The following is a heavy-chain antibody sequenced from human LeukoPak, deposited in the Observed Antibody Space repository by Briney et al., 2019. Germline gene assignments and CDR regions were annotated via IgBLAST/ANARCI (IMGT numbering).Heavy chain of an antibody. D-gene: IGHD2-15*01. Sequence: GGSLRLSCAASGFTFSIYAMSWVRQAPGKGLGWVSAIGGRTDTSYYADSVKGRFTISRDNSKNTLFLQMNSLRAEDTAVYYCATEGGPPIERYWGQGTLVTVSS. CDR3: ATEGGPPIERY. CDR2: IGGRTDTS. CDR1: GFTFSIYA. J-gene: IGHJ4*02. V-gene: IGHV3-23*01.